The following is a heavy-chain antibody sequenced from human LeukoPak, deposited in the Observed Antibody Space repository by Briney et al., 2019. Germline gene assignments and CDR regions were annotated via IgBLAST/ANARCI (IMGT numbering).Heavy chain of an antibody. D-gene: IGHD3-9*01. CDR2: IYYSGST. J-gene: IGHJ4*02. Sequence: SETLSLTCTVSGGSISSYYRRWIRQPPGKGLEWIGYIYYSGSTNYNPSLKSRVTISVDTSKNQFSLKLSSVTAADTAVYYCARGPGGDILTGYYRAFDYWGQGTLVTVSS. CDR1: GGSISSYY. V-gene: IGHV4-59*01. CDR3: ARGPGGDILTGYYRAFDY.